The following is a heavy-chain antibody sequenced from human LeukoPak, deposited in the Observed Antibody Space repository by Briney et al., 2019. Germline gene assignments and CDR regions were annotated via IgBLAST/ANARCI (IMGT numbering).Heavy chain of an antibody. CDR3: TRDTWSQIDYYYYMDV. V-gene: IGHV1-69*13. CDR1: GGTFSSYP. CDR2: IIPLFGSA. Sequence: SVKVSCKASGGTFSSYPVSWVRQAPGQGLEWIGRIIPLFGSATYAQHFEGRVTLSADEPTGTAYMELTSLRSEDTAVYYCTRDTWSQIDYYYYMDVWGKGTTVIVSS. D-gene: IGHD2-8*02. J-gene: IGHJ6*03.